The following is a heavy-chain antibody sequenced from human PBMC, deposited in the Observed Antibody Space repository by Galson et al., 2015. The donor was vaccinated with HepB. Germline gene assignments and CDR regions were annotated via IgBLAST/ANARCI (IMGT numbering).Heavy chain of an antibody. V-gene: IGHV3-21*01. CDR3: ARAGDSGYAFDI. Sequence: SLRLSCAASGFTFSSYSMNWVRQAPGKGLEWVSSISSSSSYIYYADSVKGRFTISRDNAKNSLYLQMNSLRAEDTAVYYCARAGDSGYAFDIWGQGTMVTVSS. CDR1: GFTFSSYS. CDR2: ISSSSSYI. D-gene: IGHD7-27*01. J-gene: IGHJ3*02.